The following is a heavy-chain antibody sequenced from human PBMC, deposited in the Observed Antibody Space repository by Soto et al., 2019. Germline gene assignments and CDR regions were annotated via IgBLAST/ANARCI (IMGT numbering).Heavy chain of an antibody. CDR3: ARMYRGTSMDV. V-gene: IGHV4-31*03. Sequence: SETLSLTCTVSGGSISSGGYYWSWIRQHPGKGLEWIGYIYYSGSTYYNPSLKSRVTISVDTSKNQFSLKLSSVTAADTAVYYCARMYRGTSMDVWGQGTTVPVPS. CDR1: GGSISSGGYY. J-gene: IGHJ6*02. D-gene: IGHD3-10*01. CDR2: IYYSGST.